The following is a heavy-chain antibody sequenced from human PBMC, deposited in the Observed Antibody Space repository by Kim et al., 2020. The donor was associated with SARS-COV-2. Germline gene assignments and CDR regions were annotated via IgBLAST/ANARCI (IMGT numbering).Heavy chain of an antibody. V-gene: IGHV3-53*01. CDR1: GFTVSSTY. CDR2: IYSGGST. Sequence: GGSLRLSCAASGFTVSSTYMTWVRQAPGKGLEWVSVIYSGGSTYYADSVKGRFTISRDNSKNTLYLQMNSLRAEDTAVYYCARDSRDFYYGIDVWGQGTTVTVSS. CDR3: ARDSRDFYYGIDV. J-gene: IGHJ6*02.